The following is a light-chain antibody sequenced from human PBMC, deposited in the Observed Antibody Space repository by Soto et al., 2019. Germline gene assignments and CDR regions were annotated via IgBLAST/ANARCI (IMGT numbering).Light chain of an antibody. J-gene: IGKJ2*01. V-gene: IGKV3-20*01. Sequence: VLTQSPGTLSMSPGERATFSCRASQSISSNYLAWYQHKPGQAPRLLIYGASSRATGIPHRFSGSGSGTDFTLTINRLEPEACGMYYCQHFGDSPPYTFGQGTRLEIK. CDR1: QSISSNY. CDR2: GAS. CDR3: QHFGDSPPYT.